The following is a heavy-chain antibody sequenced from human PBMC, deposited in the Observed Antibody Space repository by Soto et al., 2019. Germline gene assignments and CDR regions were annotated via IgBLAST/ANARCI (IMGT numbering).Heavy chain of an antibody. Sequence: GSLRLSCAASGFTFSSYAMHWVRQAPGKGLEWVAVISYDGSNKYYADSVKGRFTISRDNSKNTLYLQMNSLRAEDTAVYYCARAPGYSYGIDYWGQGTLVTVSS. CDR1: GFTFSSYA. CDR3: ARAPGYSYGIDY. J-gene: IGHJ4*02. D-gene: IGHD5-18*01. V-gene: IGHV3-30-3*01. CDR2: ISYDGSNK.